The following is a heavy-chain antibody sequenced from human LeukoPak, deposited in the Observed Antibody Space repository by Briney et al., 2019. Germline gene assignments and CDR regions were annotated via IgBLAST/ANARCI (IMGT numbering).Heavy chain of an antibody. CDR3: ATRRRSSSSRSRYYGMDV. Sequence: SVKVSCKASGGTFSSYAISWVRQAPGQGLEWMGGVIPIFGTANYAQKFQGRVTITADESTSTAYMELSSLRSEDTAVYYCATRRRSSSSRSRYYGMDVWGQGTTVTVSS. CDR1: GGTFSSYA. J-gene: IGHJ6*02. D-gene: IGHD6-13*01. V-gene: IGHV1-69*01. CDR2: VIPIFGTA.